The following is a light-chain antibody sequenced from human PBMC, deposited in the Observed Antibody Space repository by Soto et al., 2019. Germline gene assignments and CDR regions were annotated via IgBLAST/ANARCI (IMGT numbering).Light chain of an antibody. Sequence: DIHLTQSPSFLSASVGDRVTITCRASQSISSWLAWYQQKPGRAPKLLIYKASSLESGVPSRFSGSGSGTEFTLTISSLQPDDFATYYCQQYNSQWTFGQGTKVDIK. CDR1: QSISSW. CDR3: QQYNSQWT. J-gene: IGKJ1*01. CDR2: KAS. V-gene: IGKV1-5*03.